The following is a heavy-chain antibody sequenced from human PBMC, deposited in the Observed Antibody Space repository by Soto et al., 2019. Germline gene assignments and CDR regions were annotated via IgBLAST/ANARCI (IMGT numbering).Heavy chain of an antibody. CDR2: INHSGST. V-gene: IGHV4-34*01. J-gene: IGHJ6*03. CDR3: ARGVNYYGSGSYYRYYYYYMDV. CDR1: GGSFSGYY. D-gene: IGHD3-10*01. Sequence: SETLSLTCAVYGGSFSGYYWSWIRQPPGKGLEWIGEINHSGSTNYNPSLKSRVTISVDTSKNQFSRRLSSVTAADTAVYYCARGVNYYGSGSYYRYYYYYMDVWGKGTTVTVSS.